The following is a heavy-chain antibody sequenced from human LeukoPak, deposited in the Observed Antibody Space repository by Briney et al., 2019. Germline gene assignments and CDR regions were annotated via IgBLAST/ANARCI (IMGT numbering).Heavy chain of an antibody. V-gene: IGHV4-4*07. CDR1: GGSISSYY. J-gene: IGHJ4*02. CDR3: AREGIAVAGTHY. D-gene: IGHD6-19*01. CDR2: IYTSGST. Sequence: SETLSLTCTVSGGSISSYYWSWIRQPAGKGLEWIGRIYTSGSTYYNPSLKSRVTISVDTSKNQFSLKLSSVTAADTAVYYCAREGIAVAGTHYWGQGTLVTVSS.